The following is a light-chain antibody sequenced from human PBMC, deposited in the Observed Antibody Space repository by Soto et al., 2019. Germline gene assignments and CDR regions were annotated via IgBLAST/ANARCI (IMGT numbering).Light chain of an antibody. V-gene: IGLV2-14*01. CDR1: SSDVGGYNY. Sequence: QSALTQPASVSGSPGQTITISCTGTSSDVGGYNYVSWYQQHPGKAPKLMIYEVRNRPSGVSNRFSGSKSGNTASLTISGLQAEDEADYYCSSYTRSSPYVFGSGTKLTV. J-gene: IGLJ1*01. CDR2: EVR. CDR3: SSYTRSSPYV.